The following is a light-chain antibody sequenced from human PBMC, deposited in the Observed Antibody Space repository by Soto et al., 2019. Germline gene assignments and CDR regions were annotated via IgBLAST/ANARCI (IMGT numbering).Light chain of an antibody. CDR1: QSVSTN. Sequence: EIVMTQSPATLSVPPGERATLSCRASQSVSTNFAWYQQKHGQAPRLLIYGASTRATAVPARFTASGSGTEFTITISSLQSEDGDVYDGQQYNTWPRTFGQGTKVDIK. V-gene: IGKV3-15*01. CDR3: QQYNTWPRT. CDR2: GAS. J-gene: IGKJ1*01.